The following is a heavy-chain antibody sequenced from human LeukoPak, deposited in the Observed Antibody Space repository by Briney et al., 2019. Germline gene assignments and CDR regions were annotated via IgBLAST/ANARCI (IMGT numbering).Heavy chain of an antibody. V-gene: IGHV3-48*01. J-gene: IGHJ4*02. CDR2: ISSSSASM. D-gene: IGHD4-11*01. CDR1: GFTFNTYS. CDR3: VRDSTTVRFGY. Sequence: GGSLRLSCAASGFTFNTYSMNWVRQAPGKGLEWVSYISSSSASMYYADSVKGRFTISRDNAKDSLYLQMNSLRAEDTAVYYCVRDSTTVRFGYWGQGTLVTVSS.